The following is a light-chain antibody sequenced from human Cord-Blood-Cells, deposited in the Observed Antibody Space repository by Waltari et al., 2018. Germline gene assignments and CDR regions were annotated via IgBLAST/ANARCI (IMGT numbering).Light chain of an antibody. Sequence: QSALTQPASVSGSPGQSITLSCTGTSSDVGGYNHVSWYQQHPGKAPKLMIYDVSNRPSGVSNRFSGSKSGNTASLTISGLQAEDEADYYCSSYTSSSWVFGGGTKLTVL. J-gene: IGLJ3*02. V-gene: IGLV2-14*03. CDR3: SSYTSSSWV. CDR2: DVS. CDR1: SSDVGGYNH.